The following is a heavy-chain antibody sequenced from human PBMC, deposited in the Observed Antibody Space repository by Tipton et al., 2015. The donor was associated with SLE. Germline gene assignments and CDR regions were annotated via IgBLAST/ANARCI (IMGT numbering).Heavy chain of an antibody. CDR1: GGSFSGYY. V-gene: IGHV4-34*01. CDR3: ARDGAARGGFDY. D-gene: IGHD6-6*01. Sequence: TLSLTCAVYGGSFSGYYWSWIRQPPGKGLEWIGEINHSGSTNYNPSLKSRVTISVDTSKNQFSLKLSSVTAADTAVYYCARDGAARGGFDYWGQGTLVTVAS. J-gene: IGHJ4*02. CDR2: INHSGST.